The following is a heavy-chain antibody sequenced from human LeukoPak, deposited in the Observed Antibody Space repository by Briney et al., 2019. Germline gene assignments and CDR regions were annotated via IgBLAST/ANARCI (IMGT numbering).Heavy chain of an antibody. J-gene: IGHJ4*02. CDR2: ISYDGSNK. CDR3: ARSLYEVDY. Sequence: PGGSLRLSCAASGFTFSSYAMHWVRQAPGKGLEWVAVISYDGSNKYYADSVKGRFTTSRDNSKNTLYLQMNSLRAEDTAVYYCARSLYEVDYWGQGTLVTVSS. V-gene: IGHV3-30*04. D-gene: IGHD2/OR15-2a*01. CDR1: GFTFSSYA.